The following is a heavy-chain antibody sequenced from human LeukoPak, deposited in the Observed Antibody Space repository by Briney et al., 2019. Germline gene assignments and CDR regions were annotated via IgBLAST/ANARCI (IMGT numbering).Heavy chain of an antibody. CDR2: INHSGST. CDR1: GGSFSGYY. Sequence: SETLSLTCAVYGGSFSGYYWSWIRQPPGKGLEWIGEINHSGSTNYNPSLKSRVTISVDTSKNQFSLKLSSVTAADTAVYYCARHTRTGIAAAGTVYYYYYYYMDVWGKGTTVTISS. D-gene: IGHD6-13*01. CDR3: ARHTRTGIAAAGTVYYYYYYYMDV. V-gene: IGHV4-34*01. J-gene: IGHJ6*03.